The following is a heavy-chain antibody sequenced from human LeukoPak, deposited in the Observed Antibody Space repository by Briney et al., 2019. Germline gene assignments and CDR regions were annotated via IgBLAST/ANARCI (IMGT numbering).Heavy chain of an antibody. Sequence: GGSLRLSCAASGFTFSAYAMTWVRQAPGKGLEWVATIRVDGSVEYPEDSRKGRFTISRDNAWNPLYLQMDSLRVEDTAVYYCATYSGPDKWDASDMWGQGTLVTISP. J-gene: IGHJ3*02. D-gene: IGHD1-26*01. CDR2: IRVDGSVE. CDR1: GFTFSAYA. CDR3: ATYSGPDKWDASDM. V-gene: IGHV3-7*01.